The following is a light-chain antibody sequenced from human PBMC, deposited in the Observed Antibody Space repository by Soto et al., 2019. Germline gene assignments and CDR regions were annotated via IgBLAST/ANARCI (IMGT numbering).Light chain of an antibody. V-gene: IGKV3-20*01. CDR3: QQYGSSPRIT. CDR2: GAS. Sequence: EIVLTQSPGTLSLSPGERATLSCRASQSVSNNYLAWYQQKPGQAPRLLIYGASGRATGIPDRFSGSGSGTDFTLTISRLEPEDFAVYYCQQYGSSPRITFGGGTKVDIK. CDR1: QSVSNNY. J-gene: IGKJ4*01.